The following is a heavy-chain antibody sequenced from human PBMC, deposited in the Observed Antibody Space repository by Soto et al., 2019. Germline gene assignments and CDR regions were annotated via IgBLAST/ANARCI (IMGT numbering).Heavy chain of an antibody. Sequence: SETLSLTCNVSGGSISSYYWSWIRQPPGKGLEYIGHAYNSGSTIHSPSLKSRATISVDTSKNQFSLKLTSVTAADTAVYYCAGGSSLCWECFHHWGQGILVTVSS. J-gene: IGHJ1*01. CDR1: GGSISSYY. CDR2: AYNSGST. V-gene: IGHV4-59*01. CDR3: AGGSSLCWECFHH. D-gene: IGHD2-2*01.